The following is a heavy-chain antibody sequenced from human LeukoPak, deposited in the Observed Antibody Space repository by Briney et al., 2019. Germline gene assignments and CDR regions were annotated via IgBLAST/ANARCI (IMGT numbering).Heavy chain of an antibody. V-gene: IGHV3-23*01. CDR3: ARDAGGAWPFDY. D-gene: IGHD4-17*01. CDR1: GFAFSNTG. J-gene: IGHJ4*02. CDR2: ISPTGEGT. Sequence: GGSLRLSCAASGFAFSNTGMTWVRQAPGRSLEWVSTISPTGEGTHYADSVKGRFTISRDNSKNTSSLEMNSLRADDTATYYCARDAGGAWPFDYWGQGTRVIVSS.